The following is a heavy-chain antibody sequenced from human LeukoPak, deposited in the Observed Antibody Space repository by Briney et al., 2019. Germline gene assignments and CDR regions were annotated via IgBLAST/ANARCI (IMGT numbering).Heavy chain of an antibody. V-gene: IGHV3-53*01. Sequence: GGSLRLSCAASGFTVSSNYMSWVRQAPGKGLEWVSVIYSGGSTYYADSVKGRFTISRDNSKNTLYLQMNSLRAEDTAVYYCASRIDKNWGYNSFDYWGQGTLVTVSS. J-gene: IGHJ4*02. CDR1: GFTVSSNY. CDR3: ASRIDKNWGYNSFDY. CDR2: IYSGGST. D-gene: IGHD7-27*01.